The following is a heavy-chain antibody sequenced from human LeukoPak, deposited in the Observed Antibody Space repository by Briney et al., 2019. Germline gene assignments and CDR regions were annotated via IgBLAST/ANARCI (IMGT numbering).Heavy chain of an antibody. V-gene: IGHV3-66*01. CDR2: IYTGGTT. J-gene: IGHJ3*02. CDR3: ARGGYGANDDAFDI. CDR1: GFTVSSNS. D-gene: IGHD4-23*01. Sequence: GGSLRLSCAASGFTVSSNSMSWVRQAPGKGLVWVSVIYTGGTTYYADSVKGRFTISRDNAKNSLFLQMNSLRDEDTAVYYCARGGYGANDDAFDIWGQGTMVTVSS.